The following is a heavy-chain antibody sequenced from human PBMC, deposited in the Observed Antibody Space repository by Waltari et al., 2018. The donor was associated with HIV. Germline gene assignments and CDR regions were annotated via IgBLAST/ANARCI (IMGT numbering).Heavy chain of an antibody. V-gene: IGHV1-2*02. D-gene: IGHD6-13*01. J-gene: IGHJ4*02. CDR2: INPNSGGT. CDR3: ARNFRGSWDGGEFDY. Sequence: QVQLVQSGAEVKKPGASVKVSCKASGYTFTGYYMHWVRQAPGQGLEWMGRINPNSGGTSYAQKFQGRVTMTRDTSISTAYMELSRLRSDDTAVYYCARNFRGSWDGGEFDYWGQGTLVTVSS. CDR1: GYTFTGYY.